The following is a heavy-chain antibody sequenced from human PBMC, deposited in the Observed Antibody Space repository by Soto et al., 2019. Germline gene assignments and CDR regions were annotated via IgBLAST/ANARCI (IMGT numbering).Heavy chain of an antibody. Sequence: QVQLVQSGAEVKKPGSSVKVSCKASGGTFSIYAISWVRQAPGQGLEWMGGIIPIYGTASYAQEFQGRVIITADESMNTAYMELSSLRSEDTAVYYCARVVRGVGVVNFFGWFDPWGQGTLVTVSS. CDR2: IIPIYGTA. D-gene: IGHD3-3*01. CDR3: ARVVRGVGVVNFFGWFDP. J-gene: IGHJ5*02. V-gene: IGHV1-69*01. CDR1: GGTFSIYA.